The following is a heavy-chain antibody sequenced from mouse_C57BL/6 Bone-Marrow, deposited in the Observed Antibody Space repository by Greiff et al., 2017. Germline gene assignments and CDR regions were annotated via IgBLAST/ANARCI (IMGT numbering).Heavy chain of an antibody. CDR3: ARQWDYYGSSYWYFDV. Sequence: VKLMESGPGLVAPSQSLSITCTVSGFSLTSYGVHWVRQPPGKGLEWLVVIWSDGSTTYNSALKSRLSISKDNSKSQVFLKMNSLQTDDTAMYYCARQWDYYGSSYWYFDVWGTGTTVTVSS. J-gene: IGHJ1*03. CDR2: IWSDGST. V-gene: IGHV2-6-1*01. CDR1: GFSLTSYG. D-gene: IGHD1-1*01.